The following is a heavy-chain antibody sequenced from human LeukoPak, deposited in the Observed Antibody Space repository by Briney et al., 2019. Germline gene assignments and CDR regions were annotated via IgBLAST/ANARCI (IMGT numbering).Heavy chain of an antibody. V-gene: IGHV3-7*01. CDR1: GFTFGDYA. Sequence: GGSLRLSCTASGFTFGDYAMSWFRQAPGKGLEWVASIKQDGSEKYYVDSVKGRFTISRDNAKNSLYLQMNSLRVEDTAVYYCARDPAFGGVIGNAFDYWGQGTLVTVSS. J-gene: IGHJ4*02. CDR3: ARDPAFGGVIGNAFDY. CDR2: IKQDGSEK. D-gene: IGHD3-16*02.